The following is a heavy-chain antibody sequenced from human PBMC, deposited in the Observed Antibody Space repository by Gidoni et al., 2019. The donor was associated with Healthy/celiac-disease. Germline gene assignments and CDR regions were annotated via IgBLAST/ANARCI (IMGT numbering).Heavy chain of an antibody. CDR3: GRRVGNWFDP. Sequence: GWIRQPPGKGLEWIGSIYYSGSTYYNPSLKSRVTISVDTSKNQFSLKLSSVTAADTAVYYCGRRVGNWFDPWGQGTLVTVSS. CDR2: IYYSGST. J-gene: IGHJ5*02. V-gene: IGHV4-39*01. D-gene: IGHD1-26*01.